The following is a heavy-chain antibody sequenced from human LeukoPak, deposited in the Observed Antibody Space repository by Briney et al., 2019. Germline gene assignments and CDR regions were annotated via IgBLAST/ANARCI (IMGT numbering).Heavy chain of an antibody. D-gene: IGHD1-26*01. CDR2: IIPIFGTA. CDR1: GGTFSSYA. Sequence: SVKVSCTASGGTFSSYAVSWVRQAPGQGLEWMGGIIPIFGTANYAQKFQGRVTITADESTSTAYMELSSLRSEDTAVYYCASVSGSYSTAPRHHGYYYYYGMDVWGQGTTVTVSS. J-gene: IGHJ6*02. V-gene: IGHV1-69*13. CDR3: ASVSGSYSTAPRHHGYYYYYGMDV.